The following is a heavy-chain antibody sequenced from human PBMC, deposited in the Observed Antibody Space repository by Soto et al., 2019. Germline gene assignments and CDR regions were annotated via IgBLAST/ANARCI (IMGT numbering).Heavy chain of an antibody. J-gene: IGHJ6*02. Sequence: GGSLRLSCAASGFTFSSYGMHWVRQAPGKGLVWFSRINSEGGSTSYADSVKGRFTISRDNAKNTLYLQMNSLRAEDTAVYYCAGTPVQLWGVGMDVWGQGTTVTVSS. CDR2: INSEGGST. V-gene: IGHV3-74*01. D-gene: IGHD5-18*01. CDR1: GFTFSSYG. CDR3: AGTPVQLWGVGMDV.